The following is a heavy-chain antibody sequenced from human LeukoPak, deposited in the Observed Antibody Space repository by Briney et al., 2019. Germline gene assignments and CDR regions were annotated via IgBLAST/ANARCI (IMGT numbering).Heavy chain of an antibody. CDR2: ISWDGGST. V-gene: IGHV3-43*01. Sequence: GGSLRLSCATSGFTFDDYTMHWVRQTPGKGLEWVSLISWDGGSTYYADSVRGRFTISRDNSKNSLYLQMNSLRTEDTALYYCAKDMFGSSWHYFDYWGQGTLVTVSS. D-gene: IGHD6-13*01. CDR1: GFTFDDYT. J-gene: IGHJ4*02. CDR3: AKDMFGSSWHYFDY.